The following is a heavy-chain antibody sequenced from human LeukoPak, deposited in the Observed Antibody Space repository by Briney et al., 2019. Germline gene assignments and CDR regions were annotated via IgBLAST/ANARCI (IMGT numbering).Heavy chain of an antibody. CDR2: ISWDGGST. Sequence: GGSLRLSCAASGFTFDDYAMHWVRQAPGKGLEWVSLISWDGGSTYYADSVKGRFTISRDNSKNSLYLQMNSLRAEDTAVYYCQRDSDGNWGQGTLVTVSS. V-gene: IGHV3-43D*03. J-gene: IGHJ4*02. CDR1: GFTFDDYA. D-gene: IGHD1-26*01. CDR3: QRDSDGN.